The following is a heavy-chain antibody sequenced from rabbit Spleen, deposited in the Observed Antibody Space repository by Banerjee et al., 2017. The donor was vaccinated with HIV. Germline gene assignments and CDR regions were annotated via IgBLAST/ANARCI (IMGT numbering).Heavy chain of an antibody. V-gene: IGHV1S45*01. CDR1: GVSFNDKDV. J-gene: IGHJ6*01. CDR2: FNTGGSGYT. CDR3: ARDAGSSFSTYGMDL. Sequence: QEQLEESGGGLVKPEGSLTLTCKASGVSFNDKDVMCWVRQAPGKGLEWIGCFNTGGSGYTWYASWAKGRFTISKTSSTTVTLQMTSLTAADTATYFCARDAGSSFSTYGMDLWGPGTLVTVS. D-gene: IGHD8-1*01.